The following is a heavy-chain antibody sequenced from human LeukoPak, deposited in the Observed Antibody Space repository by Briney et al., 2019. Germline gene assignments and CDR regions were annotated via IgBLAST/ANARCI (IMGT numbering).Heavy chain of an antibody. D-gene: IGHD3-10*01. CDR2: IDPSDSYT. J-gene: IGHJ6*02. Sequence: GESLKISCKGSGYSFTSYWISWVRQMPGKGLEWMGRIDPSDSYTNYSPSFRGHVTISVDKSISTAYLQWSSLKASDSAMYYCARRGYYYYGMDVWGQGTTVTVSS. CDR1: GYSFTSYW. V-gene: IGHV5-10-1*01. CDR3: ARRGYYYYGMDV.